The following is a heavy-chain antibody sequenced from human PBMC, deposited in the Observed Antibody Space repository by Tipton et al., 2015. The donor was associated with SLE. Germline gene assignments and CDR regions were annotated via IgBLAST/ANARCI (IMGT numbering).Heavy chain of an antibody. CDR2: IYTSGST. CDR1: GASISSGTYF. D-gene: IGHD3-3*01. V-gene: IGHV4-61*02. Sequence: TLSLTCTVSGASISSGTYFWSWIRQSAGKGLQWIGRIYTSGSTKYNPSLKSRVTLSLDTSKNQFSLNLNSVTAADTAVYYCARESTIFGVVIDYWGQGTLVTVSS. J-gene: IGHJ4*02. CDR3: ARESTIFGVVIDY.